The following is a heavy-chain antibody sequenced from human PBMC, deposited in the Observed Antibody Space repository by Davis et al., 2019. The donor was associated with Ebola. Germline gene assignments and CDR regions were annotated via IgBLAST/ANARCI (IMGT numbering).Heavy chain of an antibody. D-gene: IGHD6-6*01. J-gene: IGHJ5*02. V-gene: IGHV3-21*01. CDR1: GFTFSSYS. CDR3: ARGKLRIAAPTNNWFDP. CDR2: ISSSSSYI. Sequence: PGGSLRLSCAASGFTFSSYSMNWVRQAPGKGLEWVSSISSSSSYIYYADSVKGRFTISRDNAKNSLYLQMNSLRAEDTAVYYCARGKLRIAAPTNNWFDPWGQGTLVTVSS.